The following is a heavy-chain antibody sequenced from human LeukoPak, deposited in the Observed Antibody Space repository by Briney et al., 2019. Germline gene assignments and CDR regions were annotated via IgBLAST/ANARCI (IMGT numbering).Heavy chain of an antibody. V-gene: IGHV3-20*04. CDR1: GFTFDDYG. Sequence: GGSLRLSCAASGFTFDDYGMSWVRQAPGKGLEWVSGINWNGGSTGYADSVKGRFTISRDNSKNTLYLQMNSLRAEDTAVYYCANSYYYDSSGFYWGQGTLVTVSS. CDR2: INWNGGST. D-gene: IGHD3-22*01. CDR3: ANSYYYDSSGFY. J-gene: IGHJ4*02.